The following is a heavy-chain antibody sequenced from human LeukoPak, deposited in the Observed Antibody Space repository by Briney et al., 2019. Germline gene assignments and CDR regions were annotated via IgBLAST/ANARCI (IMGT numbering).Heavy chain of an antibody. V-gene: IGHV1-46*01. CDR1: GYTFTSYY. D-gene: IGHD3-10*01. CDR2: INPSGGST. J-gene: IGHJ4*02. CDR3: ARDSPHLRFGELLSGLDY. Sequence: GASVKVSCKASGYTFTSYYMHWVRQAPEQGLEWMGIINPSGGSTSYAQKFQGRVTMTRDTSTSTVYMELSSLRSEDTAVYYCARDSPHLRFGELLSGLDYWGQGTLVTVSS.